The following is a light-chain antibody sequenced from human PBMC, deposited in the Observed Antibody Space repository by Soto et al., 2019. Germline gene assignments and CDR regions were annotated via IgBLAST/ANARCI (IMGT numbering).Light chain of an antibody. J-gene: IGKJ5*01. V-gene: IGKV3-20*01. CDR2: GAS. Sequence: EIVLTQSPGTLSLSPGERATLSRRASQSVSSSYLAWYQQKPGQAPRLLIYGASSRATGIPDRFSGSGSGTDFTLTISRLEPEDFAVYYCQQYGSSPPITFGQGTRLDI. CDR3: QQYGSSPPIT. CDR1: QSVSSSY.